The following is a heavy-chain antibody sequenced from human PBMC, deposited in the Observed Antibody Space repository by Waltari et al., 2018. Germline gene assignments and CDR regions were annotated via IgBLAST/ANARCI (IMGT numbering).Heavy chain of an antibody. Sequence: EAQLVESRGGLVQPGGYLRLSCAASGLPLGTSWLHLFRQAPGKGLVGVSRIKSDGSASNYADSVQGRFTISRDNARDTLYLQMTSLRVEDTAVYYCATSIEVAGRNAFDIWGQGTMVAVSS. V-gene: IGHV3-74*01. CDR2: IKSDGSAS. CDR3: ATSIEVAGRNAFDI. D-gene: IGHD6-19*01. CDR1: GLPLGTSW. J-gene: IGHJ3*02.